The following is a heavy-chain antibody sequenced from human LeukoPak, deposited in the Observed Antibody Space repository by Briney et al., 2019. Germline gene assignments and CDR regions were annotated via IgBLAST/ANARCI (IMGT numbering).Heavy chain of an antibody. Sequence: GGSLRLSCAASGFTFSSYWMHWVRQAPGKGLVWVSRINSDGSSTSYADSVKGRFTISRDNSKNTLYLQMNSLRAEDTAVYYCAKDQSSGLLDYWGQGTLVTVSS. V-gene: IGHV3-74*01. CDR1: GFTFSSYW. CDR3: AKDQSSGLLDY. J-gene: IGHJ4*02. D-gene: IGHD6-19*01. CDR2: INSDGSST.